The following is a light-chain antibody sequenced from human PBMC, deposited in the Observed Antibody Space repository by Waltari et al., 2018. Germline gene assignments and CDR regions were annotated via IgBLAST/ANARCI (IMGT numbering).Light chain of an antibody. J-gene: IGLJ2*01. CDR1: KLQTRY. CDR2: EDK. CDR3: QAWDDRTMV. V-gene: IGLV3-1*01. Sequence: SYELTQPPSVSVSPGQTASITCSGAKLQTRYVCWYQHKSGQAPVLVMYEDKKRPSRIPERFSGSNSGNTATLTISGTQPIDEAEYYCQAWDDRTMVFGGGTKLTVL.